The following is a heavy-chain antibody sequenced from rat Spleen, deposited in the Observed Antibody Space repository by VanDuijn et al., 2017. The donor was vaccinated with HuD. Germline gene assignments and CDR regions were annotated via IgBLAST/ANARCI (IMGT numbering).Heavy chain of an antibody. D-gene: IGHD1-1*01. CDR3: ARHGSGGYWFAY. CDR1: GFTFSNYD. J-gene: IGHJ2*01. CDR2: ISPSGGST. Sequence: EVQLVESGGGLVQPGRSLKLSCAASGFTFSNYDMAWVRQAPTKGLEWVASISPSGGSTYYRDSVKGRFTVSRDNAKSTLYLQMDSLRSEDTATYYCARHGSGGYWFAYWGQGVMVTVSS. V-gene: IGHV5-25*01.